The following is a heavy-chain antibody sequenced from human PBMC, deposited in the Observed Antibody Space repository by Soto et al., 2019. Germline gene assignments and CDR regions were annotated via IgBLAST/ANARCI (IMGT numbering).Heavy chain of an antibody. CDR2: ILNSGAT. J-gene: IGHJ4*02. V-gene: IGHV4-34*02. Sequence: QVQPQQWGAGLLKPSETLSLTCVVYGESFSGYFWSWIRQPPGQGLEWIGGILNSGATNYNPSLRSRVTMSVDTSKNQFSLNLNSLTAADTAVYYCARDDPVTRTIDYWGQGTLVTVSS. CDR1: GESFSGYF. D-gene: IGHD4-17*01. CDR3: ARDDPVTRTIDY.